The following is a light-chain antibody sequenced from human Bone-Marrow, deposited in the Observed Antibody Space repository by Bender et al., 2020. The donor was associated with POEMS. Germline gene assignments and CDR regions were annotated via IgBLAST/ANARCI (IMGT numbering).Light chain of an antibody. V-gene: IGLV2-14*02. J-gene: IGLJ1*01. CDR2: EGN. CDR1: STDVGSNNV. Sequence: QSALTQPASVSGSPGQSTTISCTGISTDVGSNNVVSWHQQHPGKATKLIISEGNKRPSGVSNRFSGSKSGNTASLTISGLQAEDEADYYCYSFSTINTYVFGTGTKVTVL. CDR3: YSFSTINTYV.